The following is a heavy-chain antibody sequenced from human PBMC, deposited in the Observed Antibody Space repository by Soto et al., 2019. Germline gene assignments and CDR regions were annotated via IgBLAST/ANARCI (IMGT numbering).Heavy chain of an antibody. Sequence: GGSLRLSCAASGFTVSSNYMSWVRQAPGKGLEWVSVIYSGGSTYYADSVKGRFTISRDNSKNTLYLQMNSLRAEDTAVYYCARGGGFWSGYSPVGFDPWGQGTLVTVSS. J-gene: IGHJ5*02. CDR2: IYSGGST. CDR1: GFTVSSNY. CDR3: ARGGGFWSGYSPVGFDP. D-gene: IGHD3-3*01. V-gene: IGHV3-66*01.